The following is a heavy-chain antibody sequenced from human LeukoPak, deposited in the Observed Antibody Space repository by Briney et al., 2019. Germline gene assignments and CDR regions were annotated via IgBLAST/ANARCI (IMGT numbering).Heavy chain of an antibody. Sequence: QPGRSLRLSCAASGFTFSSYGMHWVRQAPGKGLEWVAVISYDGSNKYYADSVKGRFTISRDNSKNTLYLQMNSLRAEDTAVYYCAKDCGGDCYEAFDIWGQGTMATVSS. CDR1: GFTFSSYG. V-gene: IGHV3-30*18. CDR3: AKDCGGDCYEAFDI. D-gene: IGHD2-21*02. CDR2: ISYDGSNK. J-gene: IGHJ3*02.